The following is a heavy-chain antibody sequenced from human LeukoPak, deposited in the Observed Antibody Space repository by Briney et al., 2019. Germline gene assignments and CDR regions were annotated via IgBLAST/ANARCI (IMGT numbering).Heavy chain of an antibody. Sequence: KTSETLSLTCTVSGYSISSGYYWGWIRQPPGKGLEWIGSINHSGSTNYNPSLKSRVTISVDTSKNQFSLKLSSVTAADTAVYYCARTNSGWVRYWGQGTLVTVSS. CDR1: GYSISSGYY. J-gene: IGHJ4*02. V-gene: IGHV4-38-2*02. D-gene: IGHD6-19*01. CDR3: ARTNSGWVRY. CDR2: INHSGST.